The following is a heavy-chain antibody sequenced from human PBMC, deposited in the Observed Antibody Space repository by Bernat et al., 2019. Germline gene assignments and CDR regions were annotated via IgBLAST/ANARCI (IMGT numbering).Heavy chain of an antibody. CDR2: IWYDGSNK. CDR1: GFIFSRHG. D-gene: IGHD6-19*01. J-gene: IGHJ5*02. Sequence: QVQLVESGGGVVQPGRSLRLSCAASGFIFSRHGMHWVRQAPGKGLEWVAVIWYDGSNKYYGDSVKGRFTISRDDSKNTLYLQMSSLRAEDTAVYYCATSSGWNHFGDHWGQGTLVSVSS. V-gene: IGHV3-33*01. CDR3: ATSSGWNHFGDH.